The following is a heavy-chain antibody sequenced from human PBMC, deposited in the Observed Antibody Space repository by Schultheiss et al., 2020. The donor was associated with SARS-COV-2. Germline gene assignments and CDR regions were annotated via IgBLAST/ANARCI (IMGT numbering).Heavy chain of an antibody. CDR2: IIPIFGTA. V-gene: IGHV1-69*13. Sequence: SVKVSCKASGYTFTSYYMHWVRQAPGQGLEWMGGIIPIFGTANYAQKFQGRVTITADESTSTAYMELRSLRSDDTAVYYCARGITIFGVVIIQNYYYGMDVWGQGTTVTVSS. J-gene: IGHJ6*02. CDR1: GYTFTSYY. CDR3: ARGITIFGVVIIQNYYYGMDV. D-gene: IGHD3-3*01.